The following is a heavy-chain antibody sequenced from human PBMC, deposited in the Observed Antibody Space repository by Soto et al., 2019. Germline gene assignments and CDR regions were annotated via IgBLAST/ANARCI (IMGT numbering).Heavy chain of an antibody. Sequence: QVQLQESGPGLVKPSETLSLTCTVSGGSISSYYWSWIRQPPGKGLEWIGYIYYSGSTNYNPSLKSRVTISVDTSKNQFSLKLRSVTAADTAVYYCAGRYGASFDYWGQGTLVTVSS. CDR2: IYYSGST. CDR3: AGRYGASFDY. V-gene: IGHV4-59*01. J-gene: IGHJ4*02. D-gene: IGHD4-17*01. CDR1: GGSISSYY.